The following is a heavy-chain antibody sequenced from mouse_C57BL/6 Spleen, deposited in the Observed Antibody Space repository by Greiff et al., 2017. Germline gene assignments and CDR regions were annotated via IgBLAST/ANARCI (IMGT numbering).Heavy chain of an antibody. Sequence: EVQLQQSGPELVKPGASVKIPCKASGYTFTDYNMDWVKQSHGKSLEWIGDINPNNGGTIYNQKFKGKATLTVDKSSSTAYMELRSLTSEDTAVYYCARGNDYDVSYWYFDVWGTGTTVTVSS. D-gene: IGHD2-4*01. CDR1: GYTFTDYN. V-gene: IGHV1-18*01. J-gene: IGHJ1*03. CDR2: INPNNGGT. CDR3: ARGNDYDVSYWYFDV.